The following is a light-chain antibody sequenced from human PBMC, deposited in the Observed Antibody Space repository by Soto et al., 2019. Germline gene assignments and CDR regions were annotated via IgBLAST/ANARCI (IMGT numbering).Light chain of an antibody. CDR3: QSYDSSTVV. J-gene: IGLJ2*01. V-gene: IGLV6-57*04. Sequence: NFMLTQPHSVSESPGKTVTISCTRSSGSIASNYVQWYQQRPGSAPTTVIYEDKQRPSGVPDRFSGSTDGSSNSASRTISGLHTDDEGDYCCQSYDSSTVVFGGGTKVTVL. CDR1: SGSIASNY. CDR2: EDK.